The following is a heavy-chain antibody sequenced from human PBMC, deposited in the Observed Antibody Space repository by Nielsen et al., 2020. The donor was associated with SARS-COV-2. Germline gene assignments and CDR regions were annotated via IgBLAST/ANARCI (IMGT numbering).Heavy chain of an antibody. Sequence: ASVKVSCKASGHDFTDQHFHWVRQAPGQGLEWLGRISPNSGGTTYPQKFRGRVTMTTDTSTNTSYMELRSLRSDDTAIYYCARDQGYSSGKIDFWGQGTLVTVSS. CDR1: GHDFTDQH. V-gene: IGHV1-2*06. CDR3: ARDQGYSSGKIDF. J-gene: IGHJ4*02. D-gene: IGHD6-19*01. CDR2: ISPNSGGT.